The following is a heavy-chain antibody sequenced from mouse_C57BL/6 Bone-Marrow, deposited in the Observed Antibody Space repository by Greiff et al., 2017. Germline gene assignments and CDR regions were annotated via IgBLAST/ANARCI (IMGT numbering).Heavy chain of an antibody. CDR3: ARERWFDY. J-gene: IGHJ3*01. CDR2: IRSGSSTI. V-gene: IGHV5-17*01. CDR1: GFTFSDYG. Sequence: EVKLVESGGGLVKPGGSLKLSCAASGFTFSDYGMHWVRQAPEKGLEWVAYIRSGSSTISYADTVKGRFTISRDNAKNTLFLQMTSLRSEDTAMYYCARERWFDYWGQGTLVTVSA.